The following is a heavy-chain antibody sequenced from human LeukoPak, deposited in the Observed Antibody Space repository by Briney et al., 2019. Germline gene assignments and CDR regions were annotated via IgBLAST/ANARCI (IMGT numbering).Heavy chain of an antibody. CDR3: ARDEMATSYSAFDI. Sequence: GASVKVSCKASGYTFTSYGISWVRQAPGQGLEWMGIINPSGGSTSYAQKFQGRVTMTRDMSTSTVYMELSSLRSEDTAVYYCARDEMATSYSAFDIWGQGTMVTVSS. V-gene: IGHV1-46*01. CDR1: GYTFTSYG. J-gene: IGHJ3*02. CDR2: INPSGGST. D-gene: IGHD5-24*01.